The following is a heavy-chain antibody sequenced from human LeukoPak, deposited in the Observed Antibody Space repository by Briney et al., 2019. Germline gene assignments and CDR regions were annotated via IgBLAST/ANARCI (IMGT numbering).Heavy chain of an antibody. Sequence: GGSLRPSCAAPGFTFSSSPMHWLRQAPGQGLEWVAVLSYDGSIKSYADSVKGRFTISRDTSKNTLYLQMNSLRAEDTAVYYCARDLVAGSPDYFDYWGQGTLVTVSS. CDR2: LSYDGSIK. J-gene: IGHJ4*02. D-gene: IGHD6-19*01. CDR1: GFTFSSSP. V-gene: IGHV3-30-3*01. CDR3: ARDLVAGSPDYFDY.